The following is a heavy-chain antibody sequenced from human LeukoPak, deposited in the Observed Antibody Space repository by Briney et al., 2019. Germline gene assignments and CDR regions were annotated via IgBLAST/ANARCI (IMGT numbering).Heavy chain of an antibody. Sequence: PGGSLRLSCAASGFTFSSYAMSWVRQAPGKGLEWVSAISGGGGSTYYADSVKGRFTISRDNSKNTLYLQMNSLRAEDTAVYYCARAKACSGGSCYSRASYFDYWGQGTLVTVSS. CDR1: GFTFSSYA. V-gene: IGHV3-23*01. CDR2: ISGGGGST. J-gene: IGHJ4*02. D-gene: IGHD2-15*01. CDR3: ARAKACSGGSCYSRASYFDY.